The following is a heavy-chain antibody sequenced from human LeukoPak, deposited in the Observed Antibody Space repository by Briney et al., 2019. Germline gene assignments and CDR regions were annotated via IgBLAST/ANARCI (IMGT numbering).Heavy chain of an antibody. Sequence: SETLSLTCTVSGGSISSGGYYWSWIRQHPGKGLEWIGYIYYSGSTYYNPSLKSRVTISADTSKNQFSLKLSSVTAADSAVYYCARAVIMTTVTIDYWGQGTLVTVSS. J-gene: IGHJ4*02. V-gene: IGHV4-31*03. D-gene: IGHD4-17*01. CDR1: GGSISSGGYY. CDR2: IYYSGST. CDR3: ARAVIMTTVTIDY.